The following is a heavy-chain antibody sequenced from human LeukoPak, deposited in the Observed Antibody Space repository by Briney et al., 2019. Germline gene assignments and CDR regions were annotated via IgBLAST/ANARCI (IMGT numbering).Heavy chain of an antibody. CDR2: MNPDGSQK. Sequence: GGSLRLSCAASGFTVSTYWLTWVRQAPGKGLEWVANMNPDGSQKYYADSVKGRFTISRDILKNSFSLQMNSLGLEDTAVYYCAAGSPVPWGQGTLVTVSS. CDR3: AAGSPVP. D-gene: IGHD3-10*01. J-gene: IGHJ5*02. CDR1: GFTVSTYW. V-gene: IGHV3-7*03.